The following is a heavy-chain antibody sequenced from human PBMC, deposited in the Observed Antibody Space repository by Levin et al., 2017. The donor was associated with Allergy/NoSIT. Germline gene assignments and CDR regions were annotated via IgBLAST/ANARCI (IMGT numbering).Heavy chain of an antibody. Sequence: LVASVKVSCKASGYTFTGGYYFHWVRQAPGQGLEWMGWINPNSGTTKYVQKFQGRVTMTRDPSISTAYMELSNLRSDDTAVYYCARDDSSGYRPLDYWGQGTLVTVSS. CDR2: INPNSGTT. CDR3: ARDDSSGYRPLDY. CDR1: GYTFTGGYY. J-gene: IGHJ4*02. V-gene: IGHV1-2*03. D-gene: IGHD3-22*01.